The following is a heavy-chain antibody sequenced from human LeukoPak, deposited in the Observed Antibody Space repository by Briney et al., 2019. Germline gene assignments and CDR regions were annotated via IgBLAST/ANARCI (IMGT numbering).Heavy chain of an antibody. J-gene: IGHJ4*02. CDR3: ARSTSSEYDIYHFDY. CDR1: GFTFRSYE. Sequence: GGSLRLSCAASGFTFRSYEMNWVRQAPGKGLEWVSYISSSGSTIYYADSVKGRFTISRDNSKNTLYLQMNSLRAEDTAVYYCARSTSSEYDIYHFDYWGQGTLVTVSS. D-gene: IGHD3-9*01. V-gene: IGHV3-48*03. CDR2: ISSSGSTI.